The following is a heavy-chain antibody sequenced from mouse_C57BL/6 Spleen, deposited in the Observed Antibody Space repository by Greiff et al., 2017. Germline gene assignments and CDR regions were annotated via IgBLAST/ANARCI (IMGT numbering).Heavy chain of an antibody. CDR2: IYPGDGDT. D-gene: IGHD1-1*01. Sequence: VQLQESGAELVKPGASVKISCKASGYAFSSYWMNWVKQRPGKGLEGIGQIYPGDGDTNDNGKFKGKATLTADKSSSTASMQLSSLTSEDSAVYFCARSWYYGSSLYYAMDYWGQGTSVTVSS. CDR3: ARSWYYGSSLYYAMDY. CDR1: GYAFSSYW. V-gene: IGHV1-80*01. J-gene: IGHJ4*01.